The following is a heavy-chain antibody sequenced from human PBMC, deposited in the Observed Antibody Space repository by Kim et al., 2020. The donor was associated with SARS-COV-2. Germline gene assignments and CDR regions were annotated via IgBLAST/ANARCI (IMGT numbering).Heavy chain of an antibody. CDR1: GGSISSYY. CDR3: ARAPYYYDSSGYFQGYYYYYGMDV. V-gene: IGHV4-59*01. CDR2: IYYSGST. Sequence: SETLSLTCTVSGGSISSYYWSWIRQPPGKGLEWIGYIYYSGSTNYNPSLKSRVTISVDTSKNQFSLKLSSVTAADTAVYYCARAPYYYDSSGYFQGYYYYYGMDVWGQGTTVTVSS. D-gene: IGHD3-22*01. J-gene: IGHJ6*02.